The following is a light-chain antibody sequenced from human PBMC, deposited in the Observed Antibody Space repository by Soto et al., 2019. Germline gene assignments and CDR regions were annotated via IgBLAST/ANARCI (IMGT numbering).Light chain of an antibody. V-gene: IGLV2-18*02. CDR2: EVS. CDR1: SSDVGSYNR. Sequence: QSALTQPPSVSGSPGHTVTISCTGTSSDVGSYNRVSWYQQPPGTAPKLMIYEVSNRPSGVPDRFSGSKSGNTASLTISGLQAEDEADYYCSSYTSSSTYVFGTGT. CDR3: SSYTSSSTYV. J-gene: IGLJ1*01.